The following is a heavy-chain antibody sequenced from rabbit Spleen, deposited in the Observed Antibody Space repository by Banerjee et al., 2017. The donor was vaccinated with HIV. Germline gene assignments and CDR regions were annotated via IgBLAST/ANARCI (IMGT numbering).Heavy chain of an antibody. CDR3: ARDLTGIIGWNFYL. D-gene: IGHD1-1*01. Sequence: QSLEESGGDLVKPGASLTLTCKASGVSFSISSYMCWVRQAPGKGLEWIACIDSGSSGFTYSASWAKGRYTFSKTSSTTVTLEMTSLTAADTAAYFCARDLTGIIGWNFYLWGPGTLVTVS. CDR2: IDSGSSGFT. CDR1: GVSFSISSY. J-gene: IGHJ4*01. V-gene: IGHV1S40*01.